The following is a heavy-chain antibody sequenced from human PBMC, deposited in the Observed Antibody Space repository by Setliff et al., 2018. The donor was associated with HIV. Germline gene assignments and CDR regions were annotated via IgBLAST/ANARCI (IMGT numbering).Heavy chain of an antibody. J-gene: IGHJ6*03. CDR1: GFTFSDYY. CDR2: ITGSSSYT. CDR3: AKNGQLLWFGELSYGYYYYMDV. Sequence: PGGSLRLSCAASGFTFSDYYMSWIRQAPGKGLEWVSYITGSSSYTNYADSVTGRFTISRDNAKNSLYLQMNSLRAEDTAVYYCAKNGQLLWFGELSYGYYYYMDVWGKGTTVTVSS. D-gene: IGHD3-10*01. V-gene: IGHV3-11*03.